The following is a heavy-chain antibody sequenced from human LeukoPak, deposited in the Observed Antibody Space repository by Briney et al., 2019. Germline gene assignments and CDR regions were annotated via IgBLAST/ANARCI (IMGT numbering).Heavy chain of an antibody. V-gene: IGHV3-9*01. CDR1: GFTFDDYA. CDR2: ISWNSGTI. D-gene: IGHD6-6*01. J-gene: IGHJ4*02. Sequence: PGWSLRLSCAASGFTFDDYAMHWVRQAPGKGLEWVSGISWNSGTIAYADSVRGRFTISGDNAKNSLYLQMNSLRAEDTAVYYCARTSPGREQLVPYNYWGQGTLVTVSS. CDR3: ARTSPGREQLVPYNY.